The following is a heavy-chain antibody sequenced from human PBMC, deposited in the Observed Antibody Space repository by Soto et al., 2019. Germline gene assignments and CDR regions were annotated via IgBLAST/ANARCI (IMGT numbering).Heavy chain of an antibody. V-gene: IGHV4-59*01. CDR1: GGSISGYY. CDR2: IYTSGST. CDR3: VRFRFNGGWNDYFDY. J-gene: IGHJ4*02. D-gene: IGHD1-1*01. Sequence: QVQLQESGPGLVKPSETLSLTCTVSGGSISGYYWSWIRQPPGKGLAWIGYIYTSGSTKYNPSLQSRVTISVDTSKNHFSLKMSCVTAADTAVYFCVRFRFNGGWNDYFDYWGQGILVTVSS.